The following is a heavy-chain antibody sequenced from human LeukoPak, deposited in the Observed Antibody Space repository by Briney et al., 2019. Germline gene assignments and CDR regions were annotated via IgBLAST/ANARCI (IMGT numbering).Heavy chain of an antibody. CDR1: GFTFSSYA. J-gene: IGHJ4*02. CDR3: AKSTSGWYLFDY. CDR2: IRGSGDST. Sequence: GGSLRLSCAASGFTFSSYAMSWVRQAPGKGLEWVSAIRGSGDSTYYADPVKGRFTISRDNSKNTLYLQMNSLRAEDTAVYYCAKSTSGWYLFDYWGQGTPVTVSS. V-gene: IGHV3-23*01. D-gene: IGHD6-19*01.